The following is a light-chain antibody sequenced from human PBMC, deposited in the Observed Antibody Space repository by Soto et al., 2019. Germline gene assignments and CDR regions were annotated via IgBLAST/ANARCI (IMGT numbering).Light chain of an antibody. CDR2: GNS. CDR1: SSNIGAGYD. CDR3: QSYDSSLSGHYV. V-gene: IGLV1-40*01. J-gene: IGLJ1*01. Sequence: QAVLTQPPSVSGAPGQRVTISCTGSSSNIGAGYDVHWYQQLPGTAPKLLIYGNSNRPSGVPDRFSGSKSGTSASLAITGLQAEDEADYDCQSYDSSLSGHYVFGTVTKVTVL.